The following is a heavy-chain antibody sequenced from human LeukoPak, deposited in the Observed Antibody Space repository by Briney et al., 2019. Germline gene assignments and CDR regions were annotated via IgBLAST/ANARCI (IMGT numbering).Heavy chain of an antibody. V-gene: IGHV1-3*01. Sequence: ASVKVSCKASGYTFTSYAMHWVRQAPGQRLEWMGWINAGNGNTNYAQKLQGRVTMTTDTSTSTAYMELRSLRSDDTAVYYCARDLNYDYVWGSYRLRFDPWGQGTLVTVSS. CDR1: GYTFTSYA. D-gene: IGHD3-16*02. CDR3: ARDLNYDYVWGSYRLRFDP. J-gene: IGHJ5*02. CDR2: INAGNGNT.